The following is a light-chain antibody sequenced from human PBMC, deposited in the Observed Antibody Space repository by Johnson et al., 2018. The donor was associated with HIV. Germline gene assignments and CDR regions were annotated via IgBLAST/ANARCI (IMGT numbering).Light chain of an antibody. CDR1: SSNIGRNY. CDR3: GTWDNSLKAEV. Sequence: QSVLSQPPSVSAAPGQKVTISCSGSSSNIGRNYVSWYQQLPGTAPKLLIYDNNKRPSGIPDRFSGSKSGASATLAITGLQTGDEADYYCGTWDNSLKAEVFGTGTKVTVL. CDR2: DNN. J-gene: IGLJ1*01. V-gene: IGLV1-51*01.